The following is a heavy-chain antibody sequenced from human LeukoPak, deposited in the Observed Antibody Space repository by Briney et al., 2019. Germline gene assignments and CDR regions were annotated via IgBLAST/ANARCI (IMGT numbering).Heavy chain of an antibody. CDR2: LYNSGIS. D-gene: IGHD3-16*01. J-gene: IGHJ6*02. V-gene: IGHV4-59*01. CDR3: ARGYDYAWGSSYYALDV. CDR1: GGSTRRYY. Sequence: SETLSLTCTVSGGSTRRYYWNCIRQTPGKGLEWIGYLYNSGISNYNPSLKSRVTISLDASKDQLSLNLTSVTVADTAMYYCARGYDYAWGSSYYALDVWGPGTPVTVSS.